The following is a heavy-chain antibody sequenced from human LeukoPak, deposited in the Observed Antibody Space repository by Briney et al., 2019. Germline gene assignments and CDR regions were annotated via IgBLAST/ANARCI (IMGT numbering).Heavy chain of an antibody. J-gene: IGHJ4*02. CDR3: ARAMSSYSSGWYFDY. Sequence: ASVKVSCKASGYTFTGYYMHWVRQAPGQGLEWMGWINPNSGGTNYAQKFQGWVTMTRDTSISTAYMELSRLRSDDTAVYYCARAMSSYSSGWYFDYWGQGTLDTVSS. D-gene: IGHD6-19*01. CDR1: GYTFTGYY. CDR2: INPNSGGT. V-gene: IGHV1-2*04.